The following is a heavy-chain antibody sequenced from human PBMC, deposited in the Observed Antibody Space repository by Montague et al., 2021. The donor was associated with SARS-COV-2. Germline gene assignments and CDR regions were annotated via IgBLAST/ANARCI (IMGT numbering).Heavy chain of an antibody. V-gene: IGHV4-34*01. Sequence: SETLSHTCAVYGGSLSGHYWAWIRQTPGKGLEWIGEINHSGNTNYNPSLKSRLTISVDTPKKQFSLKLSSVTTADTAVYYCARGADYDFWSGYLRYKWFDPWGQGTPVTVSS. CDR3: ARGADYDFWSGYLRYKWFDP. CDR2: INHSGNT. CDR1: GGSLSGHY. J-gene: IGHJ5*02. D-gene: IGHD3-3*01.